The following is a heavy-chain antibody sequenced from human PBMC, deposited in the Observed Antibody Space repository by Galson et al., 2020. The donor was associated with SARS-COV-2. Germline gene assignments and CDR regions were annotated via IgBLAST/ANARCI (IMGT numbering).Heavy chain of an antibody. D-gene: IGHD6-19*01. CDR1: GFTFSSYS. CDR2: ISCSSSYI. CDR3: ARDYGSGWLLGDY. V-gene: IGHV3-21*01. Sequence: GGSLRLSCAASGFTFSSYSMNWVRQAPGKGLEWVSSISCSSSYIYYADSVKGRFTISRDNAKNSLYLQMNSLRAEDTAVYYCARDYGSGWLLGDYWGQGTLVTVSS. J-gene: IGHJ4*02.